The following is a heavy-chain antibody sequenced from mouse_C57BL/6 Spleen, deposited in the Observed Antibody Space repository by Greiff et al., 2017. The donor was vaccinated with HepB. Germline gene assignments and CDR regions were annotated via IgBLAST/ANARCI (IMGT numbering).Heavy chain of an antibody. V-gene: IGHV1-85*01. Sequence: QVQLQQSGPELVKPGASVKLSCKASGYTFTSYDINWVKQRPGQGLEWIGWIYPRDGSTKYNEKFKGKATLTVDTSSSTAYMELHSLTSEDSAVYFWAVPYYYGSSYRFAYWGQGTLVTVSA. D-gene: IGHD1-1*01. CDR3: AVPYYYGSSYRFAY. J-gene: IGHJ3*01. CDR1: GYTFTSYD. CDR2: IYPRDGST.